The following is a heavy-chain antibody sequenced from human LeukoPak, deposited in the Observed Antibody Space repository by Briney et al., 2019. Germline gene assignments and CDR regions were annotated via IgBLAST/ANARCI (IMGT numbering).Heavy chain of an antibody. V-gene: IGHV4-61*02. Sequence: SQTLSLACIVSGDSVSSGTYYWTWLRQPAGKGLEWIGRIHTSGNTNYSPSLKSRVTISRDTSKNQFSLRLTSVTAADTAVYYCVRDWNGDYFDYWGQGTLVTVSS. CDR1: GDSVSSGTYY. CDR2: IHTSGNT. D-gene: IGHD1-1*01. J-gene: IGHJ4*02. CDR3: VRDWNGDYFDY.